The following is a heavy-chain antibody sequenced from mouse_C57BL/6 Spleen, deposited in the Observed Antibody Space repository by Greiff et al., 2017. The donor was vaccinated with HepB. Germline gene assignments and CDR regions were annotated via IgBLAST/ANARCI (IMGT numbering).Heavy chain of an antibody. CDR3: AGDTYSNYGYFDV. CDR2: ITHSGET. CDR1: GFPITSGYY. J-gene: IGHJ1*03. Sequence: ESGPGLVKPSQSLFLTCSITGFPITSGYYWIWIRQSPGKPLEWMGYITHSGETFYNPSLQSPISITRETSKNQFFLQLNSVTTEDTAMYYCAGDTYSNYGYFDVWGTGTTVTVSS. D-gene: IGHD2-5*01. V-gene: IGHV12-3*01.